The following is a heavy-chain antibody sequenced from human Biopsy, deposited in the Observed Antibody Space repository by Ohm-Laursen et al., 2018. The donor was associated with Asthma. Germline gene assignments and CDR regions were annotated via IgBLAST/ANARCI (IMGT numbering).Heavy chain of an antibody. CDR1: AYSFATYL. J-gene: IGHJ3*02. D-gene: IGHD3-9*01. CDR2: IYPGDSDT. Sequence: ESLKISCKGSAYSFATYLIGWVRQMPGKGLEWMGIIYPGDSDTRYSPSFQGQVTISADKSISTAYLQWSSLKASDTAMYYWARPRHTIFYDAFDIWGQGTMVTVSS. CDR3: ARPRHTIFYDAFDI. V-gene: IGHV5-51*01.